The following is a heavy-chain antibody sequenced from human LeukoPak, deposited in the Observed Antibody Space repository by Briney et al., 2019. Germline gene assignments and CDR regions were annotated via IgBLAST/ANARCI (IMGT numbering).Heavy chain of an antibody. CDR2: IRYDGSNK. Sequence: PGGSLRLSCAASGFTFSSSGMHWVRQSPGKGLEWVAFIRYDGSNKYYADSVKGRFTISRDNSKNTLYLQMNSLRAEDTAVYYCARGFFNYYDSSGYPWGQGTLVTVSS. V-gene: IGHV3-30*02. CDR1: GFTFSSSG. J-gene: IGHJ5*02. CDR3: ARGFFNYYDSSGYP. D-gene: IGHD3-22*01.